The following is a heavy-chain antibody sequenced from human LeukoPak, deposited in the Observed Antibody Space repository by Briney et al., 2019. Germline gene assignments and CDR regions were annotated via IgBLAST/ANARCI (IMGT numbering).Heavy chain of an antibody. CDR3: ARDRRDGYTNFDY. D-gene: IGHD5-24*01. J-gene: IGHJ4*02. CDR1: GGSISSYY. V-gene: IGHV4-59*01. Sequence: SETLSLTCTVSGGSISSYYWSWIRQPPGKGLEWIGYIYYSGSTNYNPSLKSRVTISVDTSKNQFSLKLSSVTAADTAVCYCARDRRDGYTNFDYWGQGTLVTVSS. CDR2: IYYSGST.